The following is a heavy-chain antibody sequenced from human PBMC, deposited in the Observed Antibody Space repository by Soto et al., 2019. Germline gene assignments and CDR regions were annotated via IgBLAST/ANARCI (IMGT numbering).Heavy chain of an antibody. D-gene: IGHD6-19*01. CDR1: GFTFSSYA. CDR3: AREVSGWDRYIDY. CDR2: ISYDGSNK. V-gene: IGHV3-30-3*01. J-gene: IGHJ4*02. Sequence: QVQLVESGGGVVQPGRSLRLSCAASGFTFSSYAMHWVRQAPGKGLEWVAVISYDGSNKYYADSVKGRFTISRDNSKNTLYLQMNSLRAEDTAVYYCAREVSGWDRYIDYGGQGTLVTVSS.